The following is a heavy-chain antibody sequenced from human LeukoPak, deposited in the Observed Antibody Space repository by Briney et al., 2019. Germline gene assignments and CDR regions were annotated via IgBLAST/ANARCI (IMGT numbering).Heavy chain of an antibody. Sequence: PGGSLRLSCAASGFTFRSYWMSWVGQAPGKGVEGVANIKRDGREKYYVDSVKGGFTMSRENGKKSLYLQMNSLRAEDTAVYYCATDDDSGSDYWGQGTLVTVSS. D-gene: IGHD3-22*01. V-gene: IGHV3-7*01. CDR2: IKRDGREK. CDR1: GFTFRSYW. J-gene: IGHJ4*02. CDR3: ATDDDSGSDY.